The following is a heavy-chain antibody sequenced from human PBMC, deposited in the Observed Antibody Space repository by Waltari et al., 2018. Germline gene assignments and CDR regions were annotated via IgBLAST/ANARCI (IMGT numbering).Heavy chain of an antibody. D-gene: IGHD1-26*01. CDR2: IYYSGST. CDR3: AGGIVGALDDAFDI. Sequence: QVQLQESGPGLVKPSETLSLTCTVSGGYISSHYWSWIRQPPGKGLEWIGYIYYSGSTNYNPSLKSRVTISVDTSKNQFSLKLSSVTAADTAVYYCAGGIVGALDDAFDIWGQGTMVTVSS. J-gene: IGHJ3*02. V-gene: IGHV4-59*11. CDR1: GGYISSHY.